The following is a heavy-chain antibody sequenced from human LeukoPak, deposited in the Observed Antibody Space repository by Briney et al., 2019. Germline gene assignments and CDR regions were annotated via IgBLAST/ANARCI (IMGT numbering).Heavy chain of an antibody. D-gene: IGHD1-1*01. CDR3: AREDLVERRTAYMDV. CDR1: GYSFSNYW. V-gene: IGHV5-51*01. CDR2: IYPGDSDT. Sequence: GESLKISCRGSGYSFSNYWLVWVRQTPGKGLEWMGMIYPGDSDTRYSPSFQGQVTISADKSISTAYLQWSSLKASDSAIYCYAREDLVERRTAYMDVWGKGTTVTVSS. J-gene: IGHJ6*03.